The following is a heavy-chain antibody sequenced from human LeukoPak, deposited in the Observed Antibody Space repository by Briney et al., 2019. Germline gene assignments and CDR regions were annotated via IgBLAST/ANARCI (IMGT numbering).Heavy chain of an antibody. D-gene: IGHD3-22*01. CDR1: GDSISSGGHY. V-gene: IGHV4-61*02. Sequence: SQTLSLTCTVSGDSISSGGHYWSWIRQRAGKGLERIGRILTSGSTTYNPSLKSRLTISVDTSKNQFSLQLSSVTAADTAVYYCARGGDSGGYYPGGYFDYWGQGTLVIVSS. CDR3: ARGGDSGGYYPGGYFDY. J-gene: IGHJ4*02. CDR2: ILTSGST.